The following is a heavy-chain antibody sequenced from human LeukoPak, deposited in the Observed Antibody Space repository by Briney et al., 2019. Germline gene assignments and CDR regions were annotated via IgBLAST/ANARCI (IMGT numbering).Heavy chain of an antibody. V-gene: IGHV3-30*02. CDR2: IRYDGSNK. CDR3: AKDDTAMDSGWFDP. CDR1: GFTFSSYG. D-gene: IGHD5-18*01. Sequence: GGSLRLSCAASGFTFSSYGMHWVRQAPGKGLEWVAFIRYDGSNKYYADSVKGRFTISRDNSKNTLYLQMNSLRAEDTAVYYCAKDDTAMDSGWFDPWGQGTLVTVSS. J-gene: IGHJ5*02.